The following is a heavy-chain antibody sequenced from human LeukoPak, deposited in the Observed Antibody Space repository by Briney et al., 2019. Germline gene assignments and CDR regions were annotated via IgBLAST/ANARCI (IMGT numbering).Heavy chain of an antibody. CDR3: ARGSGTFGGVNYYMDV. Sequence: GGSLRLSCAASGFTFDDYGMSWVRQAPGKGLEWVSGINWDGGRTGYADAVKGRFTISRDNAKNSLYLQMNSLRAEGTALYYCARGSGTFGGVNYYMDVWGKGTTVTVSS. CDR2: INWDGGRT. V-gene: IGHV3-20*04. J-gene: IGHJ6*03. CDR1: GFTFDDYG. D-gene: IGHD3-16*01.